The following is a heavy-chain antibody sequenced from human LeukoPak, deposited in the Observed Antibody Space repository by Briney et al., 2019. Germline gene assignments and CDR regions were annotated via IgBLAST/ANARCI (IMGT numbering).Heavy chain of an antibody. V-gene: IGHV1-2*02. J-gene: IGHJ3*02. CDR2: INPNSGGT. D-gene: IGHD1-26*01. Sequence: ASVKVSCKASGYTFTGYYMHWVRQAPGQGLEWMGWINPNSGGTNYAQKFQGRVTMTRDTSISTAYMELSRLRSDDTAVYYCARVRSGSYGAFDIWGQGTMVTVSS. CDR1: GYTFTGYY. CDR3: ARVRSGSYGAFDI.